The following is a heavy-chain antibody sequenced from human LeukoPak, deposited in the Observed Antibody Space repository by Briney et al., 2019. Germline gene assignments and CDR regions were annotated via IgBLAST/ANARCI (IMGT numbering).Heavy chain of an antibody. D-gene: IGHD1-26*01. J-gene: IGHJ4*02. V-gene: IGHV3-11*04. CDR3: ARSPQWELPDY. CDR2: ISSSGSSI. Sequence: PGGSLRLSCVASGFTFSDYYMSWIRQAPGKGLEWIAYISSSGSSIKYAESVSGRFTISRDNAKTSLYLQMNSLRAEDTSVYYCARSPQWELPDYWGQGTLVTVSS. CDR1: GFTFSDYY.